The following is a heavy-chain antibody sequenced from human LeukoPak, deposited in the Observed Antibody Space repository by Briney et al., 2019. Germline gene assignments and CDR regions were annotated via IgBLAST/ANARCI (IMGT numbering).Heavy chain of an antibody. D-gene: IGHD3-16*01. Sequence: GGSLRLSCAASGFTFSSYGMSWVRQAPGKGLEWVSAISGSGGSTYYADSVKGRFTIPRDNSKNTLYLQMNSLRAEDTAVYYCAKDSKRGYYFDYWGQGTLVTVSS. CDR3: AKDSKRGYYFDY. CDR1: GFTFSSYG. J-gene: IGHJ4*02. V-gene: IGHV3-23*01. CDR2: ISGSGGST.